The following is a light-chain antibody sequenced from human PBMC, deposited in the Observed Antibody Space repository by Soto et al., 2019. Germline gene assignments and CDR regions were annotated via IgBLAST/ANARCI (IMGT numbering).Light chain of an antibody. Sequence: QSALTQPPSASGSPGQSVTISCTGTSSDVGAYNSFSWYRQYPSNAPQLLIYEVDKRPSGVPGRFSGSKSGNTASLTVSGLQADDEADYYCRSYTGSSNLWLFGSGTHGLWVFGGGTKVTVL. CDR1: SSDVGAYNS. CDR2: EVD. V-gene: IGLV2-8*01. J-gene: IGLJ3*02. CDR3: RSYTGSSNLWLFGSGTHGLWV.